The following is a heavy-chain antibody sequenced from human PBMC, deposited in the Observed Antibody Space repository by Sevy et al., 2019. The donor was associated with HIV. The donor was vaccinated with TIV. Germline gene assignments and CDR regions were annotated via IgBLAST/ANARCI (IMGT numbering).Heavy chain of an antibody. D-gene: IGHD2-8*01. Sequence: SETLSLTCTVSGGPISGSTNYWGWIRQSPGKGLEWIGSLYYGGSTYLNPSLKSRVTTSVDTSKNQFSLKLNSVTAADTAVYYCVRHLTNYLYWYFDLWGRGALVTVSS. J-gene: IGHJ2*01. CDR2: LYYGGST. CDR1: GGPISGSTNY. V-gene: IGHV4-39*01. CDR3: VRHLTNYLYWYFDL.